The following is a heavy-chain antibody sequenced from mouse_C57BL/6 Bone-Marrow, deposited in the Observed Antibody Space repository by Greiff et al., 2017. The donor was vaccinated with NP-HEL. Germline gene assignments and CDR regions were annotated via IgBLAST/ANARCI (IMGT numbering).Heavy chain of an antibody. Sequence: VQLQQPGTELVKPGASVKLSCKASGYTFTSSWMHWVKQRPGQGLEWIGNINPSNGGTNYNEKFKSKDTLTVDKSSSTAYMQLSSLTSEDSAVYYCASESNYVDYFDYWGQGTTLTVSS. D-gene: IGHD2-5*01. J-gene: IGHJ2*01. CDR1: GYTFTSSW. CDR3: ASESNYVDYFDY. V-gene: IGHV1-53*01. CDR2: INPSNGGT.